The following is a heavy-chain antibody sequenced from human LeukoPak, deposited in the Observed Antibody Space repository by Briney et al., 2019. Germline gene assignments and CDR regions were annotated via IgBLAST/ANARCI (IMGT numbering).Heavy chain of an antibody. V-gene: IGHV3-21*01. CDR1: GFTFSTYS. J-gene: IGHJ3*02. D-gene: IGHD6-13*01. CDR3: ARDGAAGENDAFDI. Sequence: PGGSLRLSCAASGFTFSTYSMDWVRQAPGKGLEWVSSISSTGSYIYYADSVKGRFTISRDNSKNTLYLQMNSLRAEDTAVYYCARDGAAGENDAFDIWGQGTMVTVSS. CDR2: ISSTGSYI.